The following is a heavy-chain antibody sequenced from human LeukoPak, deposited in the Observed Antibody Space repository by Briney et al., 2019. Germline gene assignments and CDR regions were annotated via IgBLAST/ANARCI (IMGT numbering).Heavy chain of an antibody. D-gene: IGHD3-3*01. Sequence: SETLSLTCAVYGGSFSGYYWSWIRQPPGKGLEWIGEINHSGSTNYNPSLKSRVTISVDTSKNQFSLKLSSVTAADTAVYYCARAYYDFWSGQRYYFDYWGQGTLVTVSS. CDR2: INHSGST. CDR1: GGSFSGYY. J-gene: IGHJ4*02. V-gene: IGHV4-34*01. CDR3: ARAYYDFWSGQRYYFDY.